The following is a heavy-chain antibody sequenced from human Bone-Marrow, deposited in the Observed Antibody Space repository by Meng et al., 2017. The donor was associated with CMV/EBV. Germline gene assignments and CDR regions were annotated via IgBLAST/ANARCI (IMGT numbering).Heavy chain of an antibody. CDR3: ATLYTPPEYCSSTSCYSPYNWFDP. V-gene: IGHV1-2*02. Sequence: ASVKVSCKASGYTFTGYYMHWVRQAPGQGLEWMGWINPNSGGTNYAQKFQGRVTMTRDTSISTAYMELSRLRSDDTAVNYCATLYTPPEYCSSTSCYSPYNWFDPWGQGTLVT. CDR2: INPNSGGT. J-gene: IGHJ5*02. CDR1: GYTFTGYY. D-gene: IGHD2-2*02.